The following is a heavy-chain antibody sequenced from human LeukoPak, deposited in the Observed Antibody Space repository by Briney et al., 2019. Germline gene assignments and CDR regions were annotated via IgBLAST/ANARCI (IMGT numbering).Heavy chain of an antibody. CDR3: ARGVDFWSGYYSPRFDY. Sequence: SETLSLTCTVSGGSISSYYWSWIRQPAGKGLEWIGYIYYSGSTNYNPSLKSRVTISVDTSKNQFSLKLSSVTAADTAVYYCARGVDFWSGYYSPRFDYWGQGTLVTVSS. CDR2: IYYSGST. D-gene: IGHD3-3*01. J-gene: IGHJ4*02. V-gene: IGHV4-59*01. CDR1: GGSISSYY.